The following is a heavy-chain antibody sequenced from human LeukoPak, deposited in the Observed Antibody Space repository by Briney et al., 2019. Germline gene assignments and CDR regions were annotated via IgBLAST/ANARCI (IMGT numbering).Heavy chain of an antibody. CDR2: INEGANAK. D-gene: IGHD5-12*01. Sequence: TGGSLRLSCAASSFTFSRYWMSWVRQAPGKELEWVANINEGANAKYYVDSVKGRFTISRDNAKNSLYLQMNSLRVEDTAVYYCARVGYNDYDLDYWGQGALVTVSS. CDR3: ARVGYNDYDLDY. J-gene: IGHJ4*02. CDR1: SFTFSRYW. V-gene: IGHV3-7*01.